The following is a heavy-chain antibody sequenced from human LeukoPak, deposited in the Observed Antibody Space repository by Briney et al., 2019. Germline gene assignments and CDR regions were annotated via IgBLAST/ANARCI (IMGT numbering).Heavy chain of an antibody. CDR3: ARGPFGITMVRGDYMDV. V-gene: IGHV3-48*01. CDR2: ISSSSRTI. J-gene: IGHJ6*03. Sequence: GGSLRLSCAASGFTFSSYNLNWVRQAPGKGLEWVSSISSSSRTIYYADSVKGRFTISRDNAKNSLYLQMNSLRAEDTAVYYCARGPFGITMVRGDYMDVWGKGTTVTISS. CDR1: GFTFSSYN. D-gene: IGHD3-10*01.